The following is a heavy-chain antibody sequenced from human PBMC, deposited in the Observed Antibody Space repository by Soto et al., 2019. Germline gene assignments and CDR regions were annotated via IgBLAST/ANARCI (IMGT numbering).Heavy chain of an antibody. CDR1: GFTFGDYA. J-gene: IGHJ4*02. V-gene: IGHV3-49*04. D-gene: IGHD3-3*01. CDR3: TRDPDYDFWGTIPGFDY. CDR2: IRSKAYGGTT. Sequence: GGSLRLSCTASGFTFGDYAMSWVRQAPGKGLYWVGFIRSKAYGGTTEYAASVKGKFTISRDDSKSIAYLQMNSLKTEDTAIYYCTRDPDYDFWGTIPGFDYWGQGTLVTVSS.